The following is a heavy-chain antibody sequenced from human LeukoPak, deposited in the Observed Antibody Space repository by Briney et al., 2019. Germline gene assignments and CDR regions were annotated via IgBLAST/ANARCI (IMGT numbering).Heavy chain of an antibody. Sequence: SETLSLTCAVYGGSFSGYYWSWIRQPPGKGLEWIGEINHSGSTNYNPSLKSRVTISVDTSKNQFPLQLSSVTAADTAVYYCARGITMVRGVTRGNWFDPWGKGTLVTVSS. CDR2: INHSGST. V-gene: IGHV4-34*01. CDR1: GGSFSGYY. D-gene: IGHD3-10*01. CDR3: ARGITMVRGVTRGNWFDP. J-gene: IGHJ5*02.